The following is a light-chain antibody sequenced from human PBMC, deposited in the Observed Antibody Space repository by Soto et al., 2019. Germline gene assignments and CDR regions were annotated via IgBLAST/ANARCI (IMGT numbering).Light chain of an antibody. CDR1: ERISHS. V-gene: IGKV3-20*01. CDR3: QQYGVSSWT. J-gene: IGKJ1*01. CDR2: DAS. Sequence: DIVLTQSPATLSLSPGNRVTLSCRANERISHSLAWYQQKPGQAPRILIYDASFRATGIPERFSGSGSGTDFTLTISRLEPEDFAVYYCQQYGVSSWTFGQGTKVDIK.